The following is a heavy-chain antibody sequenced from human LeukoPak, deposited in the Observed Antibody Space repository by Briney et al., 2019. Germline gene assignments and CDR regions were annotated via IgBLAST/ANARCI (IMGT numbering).Heavy chain of an antibody. CDR3: ARDAFRYSSSWYYNWFDP. V-gene: IGHV1-2*02. CDR2: INPNSGGT. CDR1: GYTFTGYY. J-gene: IGHJ5*02. D-gene: IGHD6-13*01. Sequence: GASVKVSCKASGYTFTGYYMHWVRQAPGQGLEWTGWINPNSGGTNYAQKFQGRVTMTRDTSISTAYMELSRLRSDDTAVYYCARDAFRYSSSWYYNWFDPWGQGTLVTVYS.